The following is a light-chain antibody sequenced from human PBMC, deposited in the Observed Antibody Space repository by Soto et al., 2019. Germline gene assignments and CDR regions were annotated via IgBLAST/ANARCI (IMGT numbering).Light chain of an antibody. J-gene: IGKJ4*01. CDR1: QSVSSSY. Sequence: EIVLTQSPGTLSLSPGDRATLSCRASQSVSSSYLAWYQQKPGQAPRLLIYGASSRATGIPDRFSGSGSGTDFTLTISRLEPEDFAVYYCQQYGGSPLTFGGGTKVEMK. CDR2: GAS. V-gene: IGKV3-20*01. CDR3: QQYGGSPLT.